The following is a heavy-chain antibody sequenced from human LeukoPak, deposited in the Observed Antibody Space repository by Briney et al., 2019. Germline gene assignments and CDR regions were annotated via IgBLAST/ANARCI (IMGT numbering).Heavy chain of an antibody. CDR2: IKQDGSEK. CDR1: GFTFSSYW. CDR3: ARKFYSGPNWFDP. Sequence: PGGSLRLSCAASGFTFSSYWMSWVRQAPGKGLEWVANIKQDGSEKYYVDSVKGRFTISRDNAKNSLYLQMNSLRAEDTAVYYCARKFYSGPNWFDPWGHGTLVTVSS. J-gene: IGHJ5*02. D-gene: IGHD2/OR15-2a*01. V-gene: IGHV3-7*01.